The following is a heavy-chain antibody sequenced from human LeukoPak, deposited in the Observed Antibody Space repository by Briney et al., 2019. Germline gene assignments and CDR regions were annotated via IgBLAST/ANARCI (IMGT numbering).Heavy chain of an antibody. D-gene: IGHD6-19*01. CDR3: TKDIQAVASTGAFHI. CDR2: ISWNSGNM. V-gene: IGHV3-9*01. J-gene: IGHJ3*02. CDR1: GFTFDNYA. Sequence: GGSLRLSCAASGFTFDNYAMHWVRQAPGKGLEWVSGISWNSGNMDYADSVKGRFTISRDNVKNSLYLQMNSLRAEDTAFYYCTKDIQAVASTGAFHIWGQGTMVTVSS.